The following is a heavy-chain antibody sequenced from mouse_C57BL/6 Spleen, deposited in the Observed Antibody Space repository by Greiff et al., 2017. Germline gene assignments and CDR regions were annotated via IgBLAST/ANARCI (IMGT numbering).Heavy chain of an antibody. Sequence: EVQLKESGPELVKPGASVKIPCKTSGYTFTDYNMDWVKQSHGKSLEWIGDINPNNGGTIYNQKFKGKATLTVDKSSSTAYMGLRRLTSEDTAFYYCARWAATGYFDYWGQGTTLTVSS. CDR1: GYTFTDYN. CDR3: ARWAATGYFDY. D-gene: IGHD6-1*01. J-gene: IGHJ2*01. CDR2: INPNNGGT. V-gene: IGHV1-18*01.